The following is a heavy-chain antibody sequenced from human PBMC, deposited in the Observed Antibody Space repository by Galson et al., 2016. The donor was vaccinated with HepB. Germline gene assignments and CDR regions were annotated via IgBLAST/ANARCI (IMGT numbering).Heavy chain of an antibody. CDR3: ARDLLNLAAPDY. J-gene: IGHJ4*02. V-gene: IGHV3-30*03. Sequence: SLRLSCAASGFTFSSYGMHWVRQAPGKGLEWVAVTAYDGSNKYYADSVKGRFTISRDNSKNTLYLQMNSLRAEDTAVYYCARDLLNLAAPDYWGQGTLVTVSS. D-gene: IGHD6-13*01. CDR1: GFTFSSYG. CDR2: TAYDGSNK.